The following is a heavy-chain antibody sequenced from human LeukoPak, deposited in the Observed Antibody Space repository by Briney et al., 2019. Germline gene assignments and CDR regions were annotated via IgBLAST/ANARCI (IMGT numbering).Heavy chain of an antibody. D-gene: IGHD4-17*01. Sequence: TSRYIYYADSVKGRFTISRDNAKNSLYLQMNSLRAEDTAVYYCARDRKSGDPGFDYWGQGTLVTVSS. CDR3: ARDRKSGDPGFDY. J-gene: IGHJ4*02. V-gene: IGHV3-21*01. CDR2: TSRYI.